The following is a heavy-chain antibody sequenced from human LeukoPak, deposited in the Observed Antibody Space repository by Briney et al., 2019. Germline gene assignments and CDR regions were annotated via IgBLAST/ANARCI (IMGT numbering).Heavy chain of an antibody. Sequence: SETLSLTCTVSGGSISSYYWSWIRQPPGKGLEWIGYIYFSGGTNYNPSLKSRVTISVDTSKNQFSLKLSSVTAADTAVYYCARNPAAAYCVWGRKSYWYFDLWGRGTLVTVSS. D-gene: IGHD3-16*01. CDR3: ARNPAAAYCVWGRKSYWYFDL. CDR1: GGSISSYY. CDR2: IYFSGGT. J-gene: IGHJ2*01. V-gene: IGHV4-59*01.